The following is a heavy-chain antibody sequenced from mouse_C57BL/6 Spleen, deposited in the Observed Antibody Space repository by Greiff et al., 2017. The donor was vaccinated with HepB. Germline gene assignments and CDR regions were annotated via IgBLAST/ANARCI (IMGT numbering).Heavy chain of an antibody. Sequence: EVQLQESGPGLVKPSQSLSLTCSVTGYSITSGYYWNWIRQFPGNKLEWMGYISYDGSNNYNPSLKNRISITRDTSKNQFFLKLNSVTTEDTATYYCARDYDGYYGGFDDWGQGTTLTVSS. J-gene: IGHJ2*01. CDR3: ARDYDGYYGGFDD. V-gene: IGHV3-6*01. CDR1: GYSITSGYY. CDR2: ISYDGSN. D-gene: IGHD2-3*01.